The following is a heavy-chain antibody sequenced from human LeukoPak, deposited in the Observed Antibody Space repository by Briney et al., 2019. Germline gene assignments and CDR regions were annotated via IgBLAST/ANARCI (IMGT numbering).Heavy chain of an antibody. D-gene: IGHD3-3*01. V-gene: IGHV4-34*01. CDR3: ARVPYPLVGVVPWFGP. CDR1: GGSFSGYY. Sequence: PSETLSLTCAVYGGSFSGYYWSWIRQPPGKGLEWIGEINHSGSTNYNPSLKSRVTISVDTSKNQFSLKLSSVTAADTAVYYCARVPYPLVGVVPWFGPWGQGTLVTVSS. J-gene: IGHJ5*02. CDR2: INHSGST.